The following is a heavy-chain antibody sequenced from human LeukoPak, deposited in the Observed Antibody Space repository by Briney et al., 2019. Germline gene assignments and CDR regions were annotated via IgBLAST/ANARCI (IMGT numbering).Heavy chain of an antibody. CDR2: IWYDGSNK. D-gene: IGHD3-3*01. Sequence: HPGRFLRLSCAASGFTFSSYGMHWVRQAPGKGLEWVAVIWYDGSNKYYADSVKGRFTISRDNSKNTLYLQMNSLRAEDTAVYYCARDYDFWSGYYNEVGIDYWGQGTLVTVSS. CDR3: ARDYDFWSGYYNEVGIDY. CDR1: GFTFSSYG. V-gene: IGHV3-33*01. J-gene: IGHJ4*02.